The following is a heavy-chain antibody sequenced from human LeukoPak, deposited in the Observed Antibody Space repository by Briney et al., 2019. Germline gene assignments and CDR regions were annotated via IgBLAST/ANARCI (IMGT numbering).Heavy chain of an antibody. CDR2: ISNNGGYT. Sequence: GGSLRLSCAASGFTFSSHAMNWVRQAPGKGLEWVSAISNNGGYTYYADSVQGRFTISRDNSKSTLCLQMNSLRAEDTAVYYCAKQLGYCSDGSCYFPYWGQGTLVTVSS. CDR3: AKQLGYCSDGSCYFPY. J-gene: IGHJ4*02. V-gene: IGHV3-23*01. CDR1: GFTFSSHA. D-gene: IGHD2-15*01.